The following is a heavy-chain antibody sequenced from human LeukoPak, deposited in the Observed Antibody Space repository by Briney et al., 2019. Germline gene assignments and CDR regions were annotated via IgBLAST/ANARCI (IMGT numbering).Heavy chain of an antibody. J-gene: IGHJ4*02. CDR2: ILPDGSQK. V-gene: IGHV3-7*01. CDR3: GRLAHNAWYAIDF. Sequence: GGSLRLSYVASDFTFDFYWMTWVRQAPGKGLEWLANILPDGSQKYYVDSVKGRFTISRDNPKNSLYLQINNLRAEDTAVYYCGRLAHNAWYAIDFWGQGTLVTVSS. D-gene: IGHD2-2*01. CDR1: DFTFDFYW.